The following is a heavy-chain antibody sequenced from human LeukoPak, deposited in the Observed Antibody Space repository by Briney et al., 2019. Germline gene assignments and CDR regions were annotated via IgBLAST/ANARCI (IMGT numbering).Heavy chain of an antibody. J-gene: IGHJ3*02. CDR3: AGDFGDDAFDI. D-gene: IGHD3-10*01. V-gene: IGHV3-48*03. CDR1: GFAFSSYE. Sequence: GGSLRLSCAASGFAFSSYEMNWVRQAPGKGLEWVSYISSSGSTIYYADSVKGRFTISRDNAKNSLYLQMNSLRAEDTAVYYCAGDFGDDAFDIWGQGTMVTVSS. CDR2: ISSSGSTI.